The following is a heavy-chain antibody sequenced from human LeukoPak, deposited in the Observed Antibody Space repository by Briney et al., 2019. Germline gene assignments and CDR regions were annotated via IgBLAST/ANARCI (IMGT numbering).Heavy chain of an antibody. CDR2: LSGSGSST. CDR3: AKGGLGSGRSFDY. Sequence: GGSLRLSCAASGLTFSSYAMSWVRQAPGKGLEWVSALSGSGSSTYYADSVKGRFTISRDNSKNTLYLQMNSLTVEDTAVYYCAKGGLGSGRSFDYWGQGTLVTVSS. J-gene: IGHJ4*02. D-gene: IGHD3-10*01. CDR1: GLTFSSYA. V-gene: IGHV3-23*01.